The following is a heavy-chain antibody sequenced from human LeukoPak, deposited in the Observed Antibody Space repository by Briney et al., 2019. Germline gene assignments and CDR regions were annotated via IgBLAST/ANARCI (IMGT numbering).Heavy chain of an antibody. CDR3: TTEIFDYGDYFHAFDI. CDR1: GYTFTSYY. J-gene: IGHJ3*02. CDR2: INPSGGST. V-gene: IGHV1-46*01. D-gene: IGHD4-17*01. Sequence: ASVKVSCKASGYTFTSYYMHWVRQAPGQGLEWMGIINPSGGSTSYAQKFQGRVTMTRDMSTSTVYMELSSLRSEDTAVYYCTTEIFDYGDYFHAFDIWGQGTMVTVSS.